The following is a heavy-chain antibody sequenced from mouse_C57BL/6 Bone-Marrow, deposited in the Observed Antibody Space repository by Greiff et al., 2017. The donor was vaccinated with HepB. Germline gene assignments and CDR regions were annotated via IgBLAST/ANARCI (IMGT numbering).Heavy chain of an antibody. J-gene: IGHJ3*01. CDR3: AREVNWDPAWFAY. D-gene: IGHD4-1*01. CDR2: ISYDGSN. V-gene: IGHV3-6*01. Sequence: EVQVVESGPGLVKPSQSLSLTCSVTGYSITSGYYWNWIRQFPGNKLEWMGYISYDGSNNYNPSLKNRISITRDTSKNQFFLKLNSVTTEDTSTYYCAREVNWDPAWFAYWGQGTLVTVSA. CDR1: GYSITSGYY.